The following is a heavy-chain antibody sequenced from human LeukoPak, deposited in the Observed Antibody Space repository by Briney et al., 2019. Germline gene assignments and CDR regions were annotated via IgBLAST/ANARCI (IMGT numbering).Heavy chain of an antibody. J-gene: IGHJ3*02. V-gene: IGHV3-64*01. CDR3: ARDRVGGWAFDI. CDR1: GFTLSSYW. CDR2: ISENGGRT. D-gene: IGHD3-16*01. Sequence: GGSLRLSCAASGFTLSSYWMHWVRQAPGKGLEYVSAISENGGRTYYANSVKGRFTNSRDNSKNTLYLQMDSLRAEDMAVYCCARDRVGGWAFDIWGQGTMVTVSS.